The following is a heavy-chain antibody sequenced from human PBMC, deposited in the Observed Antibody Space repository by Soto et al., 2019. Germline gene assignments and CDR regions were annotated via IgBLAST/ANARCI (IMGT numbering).Heavy chain of an antibody. CDR1: GFTVSSNY. V-gene: IGHV3-53*01. Sequence: GGSLRLSCAASGFTVSSNYMTWVRQASGKGLEWVSMIYRGGRTSYADSVKGRFTISRDTSKNTLSLQMNSLRAEDTGVYYCARGPPGYNILTGYPREDYYYYPMDVWGQGTTVTVSS. D-gene: IGHD3-9*01. J-gene: IGHJ6*02. CDR3: ARGPPGYNILTGYPREDYYYYPMDV. CDR2: IYRGGRT.